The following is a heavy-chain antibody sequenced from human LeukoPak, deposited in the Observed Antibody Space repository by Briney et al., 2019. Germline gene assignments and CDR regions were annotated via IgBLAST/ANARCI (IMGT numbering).Heavy chain of an antibody. V-gene: IGHV1-69*13. CDR2: ITPIFGTP. CDR3: ARGWLAETTVVTPYNY. Sequence: ASVKVSCKASGGTFSSSTISWVRQAPGQGLEWMGGITPIFGTPNYAQKFQGRVTITAVESMSTAYMELSSLRSEDTAVYYCARGWLAETTVVTPYNYWGQGTLVTVS. J-gene: IGHJ4*02. D-gene: IGHD2-21*02. CDR1: GGTFSSST.